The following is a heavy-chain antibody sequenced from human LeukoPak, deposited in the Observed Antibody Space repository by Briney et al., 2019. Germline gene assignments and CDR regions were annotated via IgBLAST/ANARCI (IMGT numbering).Heavy chain of an antibody. CDR2: ISDDGGST. J-gene: IGHJ4*02. V-gene: IGHV3-23*01. D-gene: IGHD2-15*01. CDR1: GSTFSSYA. Sequence: GGSLRLSCAASGSTFSSYAMTWVRQAPGKGLEWVSVISDDGGSTYYADSVKGRFTISRDNSKNTLYLQMNSLRAEDTAVYYCAPTCSGGTCYLFDYWGQGTLVTVSS. CDR3: APTCSGGTCYLFDY.